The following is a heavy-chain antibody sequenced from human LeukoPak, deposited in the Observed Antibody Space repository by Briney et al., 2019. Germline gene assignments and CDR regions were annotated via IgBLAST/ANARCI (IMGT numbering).Heavy chain of an antibody. CDR2: ISSSGSTI. CDR3: ARDGSPGEYYFDY. J-gene: IGHJ4*02. D-gene: IGHD1-26*01. CDR1: GFTFSSYA. Sequence: GGSLRLSCVGSGFTFSSYAMSWIRQAPGKGLEWVSYISSSGSTIYYADSVKGRFTISRDNAKNSLYLQMNSLRAEDTAVYYCARDGSPGEYYFDYWGQGTLVTVSS. V-gene: IGHV3-11*01.